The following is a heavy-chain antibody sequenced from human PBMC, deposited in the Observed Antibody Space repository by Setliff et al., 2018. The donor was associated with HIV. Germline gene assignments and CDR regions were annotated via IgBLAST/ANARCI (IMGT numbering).Heavy chain of an antibody. CDR2: IIPSGST. V-gene: IGHV4-34*12. Sequence: SETLSLTCAVYGGSFSGYYWSWIRQPPGKGLKWIGEIIPSGSTYYSPSLKRRVIMSVDTSKNRFSLRLSSVSAADTAVYYCARTSYNFWGGPDSWGQGTLVTVSS. D-gene: IGHD3-3*01. CDR3: ARTSYNFWGGPDS. J-gene: IGHJ4*02. CDR1: GGSFSGYY.